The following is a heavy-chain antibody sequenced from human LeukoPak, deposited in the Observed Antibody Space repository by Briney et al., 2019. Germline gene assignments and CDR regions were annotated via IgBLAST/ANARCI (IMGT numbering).Heavy chain of an antibody. D-gene: IGHD3-22*01. CDR2: ISAYNGNT. J-gene: IGHJ4*02. V-gene: IGHV1-18*01. Sequence: ASVKVSCKASGYTFTSYGISWVRQAPGQGLEWMGWISAYNGNTNYAQKLQGRVTMTTGTSTSTAYMELRSLRSDDTAVYYCAREPGYDSSGYYDGPFDYWGQGTLVTVSS. CDR3: AREPGYDSSGYYDGPFDY. CDR1: GYTFTSYG.